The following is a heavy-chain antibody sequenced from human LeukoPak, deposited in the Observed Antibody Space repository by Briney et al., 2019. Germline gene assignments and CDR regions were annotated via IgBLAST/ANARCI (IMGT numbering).Heavy chain of an antibody. CDR1: GFTFSSYS. Sequence: PGGSLRLSCAASGFTFSSYSMNWVRQPPGKGLEWIGEINHSGSTNYNPSLKSRVTISVDTSKNQFSLKLSSVTAADTAVYYCARTRRGYYYGSGSSYFDYWGQGTLVTVSS. CDR3: ARTRRGYYYGSGSSYFDY. V-gene: IGHV4-34*01. D-gene: IGHD3-10*01. J-gene: IGHJ4*02. CDR2: INHSGST.